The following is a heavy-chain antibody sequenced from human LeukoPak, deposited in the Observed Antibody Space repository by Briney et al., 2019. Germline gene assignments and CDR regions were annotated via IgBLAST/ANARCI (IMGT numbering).Heavy chain of an antibody. CDR1: GYTFVNYW. D-gene: IGHD6-25*01. CDR3: ARRAGFDYYYAVDV. CDR2: VYPGDSDT. J-gene: IGHJ6*02. Sequence: GESLKISCKASGYTFVNYWIGWVRQMPGKGLEWMGIVYPGDSDTRYRPSFQGQVTISADKSITTTYLQWGSLKPSDTAVYYCARRAGFDYYYAVDVWGQGTTVTVSS. V-gene: IGHV5-51*01.